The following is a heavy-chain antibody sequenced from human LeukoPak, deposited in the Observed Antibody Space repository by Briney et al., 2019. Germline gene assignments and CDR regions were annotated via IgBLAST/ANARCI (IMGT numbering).Heavy chain of an antibody. CDR3: ANENYDSSGYLDY. J-gene: IGHJ4*02. V-gene: IGHV3-23*01. CDR1: GFTFSSYA. Sequence: GGSLRLSCAASGFTFSSYAMSWVRQAPGKGLEWVSAISGSGGSTYYADSVKGRFTISRDNSKNTLYLQMNSLRAEDTAVHYCANENYDSSGYLDYWGQGTLVTVSS. D-gene: IGHD3-22*01. CDR2: ISGSGGST.